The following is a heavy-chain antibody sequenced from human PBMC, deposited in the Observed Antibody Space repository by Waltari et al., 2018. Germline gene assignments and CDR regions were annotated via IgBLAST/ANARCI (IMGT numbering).Heavy chain of an antibody. J-gene: IGHJ4*02. CDR2: ISSSSSYI. D-gene: IGHD6-13*01. CDR3: ARVAASLIRKYYFDY. V-gene: IGHV3-21*01. CDR1: GFTFSSYS. Sequence: EVQLVESGGGLVKPEGSLRLSCAASGFTFSSYSMNWVRQAPGKGLEWVSSISSSSSYIYYADSVKGRFTISRDNAKNSLYLQMNSLRAEDTAVYYCARVAASLIRKYYFDYWGQGTLVTVSS.